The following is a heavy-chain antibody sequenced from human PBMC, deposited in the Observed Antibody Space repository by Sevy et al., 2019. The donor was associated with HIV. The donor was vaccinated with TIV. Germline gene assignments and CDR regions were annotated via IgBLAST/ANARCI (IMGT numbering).Heavy chain of an antibody. CDR1: GFSFTSYF. D-gene: IGHD3-22*01. CDR3: ARHSPHVYDTSGYYGNYYYYALDV. Sequence: GESLKISCEGSGFSFTSYFIAWVRQMPGKGLEWMGVIYPGDSDTRYSPSFQGQVTISADKSISTAFLQWSSLKASDTAIYYCARHSPHVYDTSGYYGNYYYYALDVWGQGTTVTVSS. V-gene: IGHV5-51*01. CDR2: IYPGDSDT. J-gene: IGHJ6*02.